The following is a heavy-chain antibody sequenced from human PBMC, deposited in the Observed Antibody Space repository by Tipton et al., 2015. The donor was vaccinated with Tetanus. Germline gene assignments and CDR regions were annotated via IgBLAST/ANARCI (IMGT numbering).Heavy chain of an antibody. CDR3: ARDVGRDYYDSSGYYMDV. J-gene: IGHJ6*03. V-gene: IGHV1-18*01. Sequence: QVQLVQSGAEVKKPGASVKVSCKASGYTFTSYGISWVRQAPGQGLEWMGWISAYNGNTNYAQKLQGRVTITTDTSTSTAYMELRSLRSDDTAAYYCARDVGRDYYDSSGYYMDVWGKGTTVTVSS. D-gene: IGHD3-22*01. CDR1: GYTFTSYG. CDR2: ISAYNGNT.